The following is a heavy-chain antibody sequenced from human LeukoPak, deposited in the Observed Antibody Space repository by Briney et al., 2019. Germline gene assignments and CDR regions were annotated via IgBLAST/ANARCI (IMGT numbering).Heavy chain of an antibody. CDR1: GFTFSGYA. CDR3: AKVQQWLVAGY. D-gene: IGHD6-19*01. Sequence: GGSLRLSCAASGFTFSGYAMSWVRQAPGKGLEWVSAISGSGGSTYYADSVKGRFTISRDNSKNTLYLQMNSLRAEDTAVYYCAKVQQWLVAGYWGQGTLVTVSS. V-gene: IGHV3-23*01. J-gene: IGHJ4*02. CDR2: ISGSGGST.